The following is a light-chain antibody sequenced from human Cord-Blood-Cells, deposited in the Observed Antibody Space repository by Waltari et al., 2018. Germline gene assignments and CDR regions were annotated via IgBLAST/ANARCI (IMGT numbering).Light chain of an antibody. CDR1: SSNIRHNY. Sequence: QSVLTQPPSVSAAPGQKGTISCSGSSSNIRHNYVSWYQQLPGTDPKLLIYDNNKRPSGIPDRFSGSKSGTSATLGITGLQTGDEADYYCGTWDSSLSAGVFGGGTKLTVL. V-gene: IGLV1-51*01. J-gene: IGLJ3*02. CDR2: DNN. CDR3: GTWDSSLSAGV.